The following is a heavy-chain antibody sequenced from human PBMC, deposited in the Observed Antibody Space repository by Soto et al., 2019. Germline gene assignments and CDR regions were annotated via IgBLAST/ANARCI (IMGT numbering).Heavy chain of an antibody. J-gene: IGHJ4*02. V-gene: IGHV4-31*03. CDR1: GGSISSGGYY. CDR3: ARFGYSTNIGIDY. Sequence: SETLSLTCTVSGGSISSGGYYWSWSSQHPGKGLEWIGYIYYSGSTYYNPSLKSRVTISVDTSKNQFSLKLSSVTAADTAVYYCARFGYSTNIGIDYWGQGTLVTVS. CDR2: IYYSGST. D-gene: IGHD3-22*01.